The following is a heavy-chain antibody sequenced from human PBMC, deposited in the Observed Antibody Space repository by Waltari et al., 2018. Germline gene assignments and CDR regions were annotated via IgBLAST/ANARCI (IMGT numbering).Heavy chain of an antibody. V-gene: IGHV4-39*01. J-gene: IGHJ5*02. CDR3: ARLRANMTPFDP. CDR1: GDSISSSSYY. Sequence: QLQLQGSGPGQVNPSETLSLTCTVSGDSISSSSYYCGWSRQPPGKGLEWIGSIYYSGSTYYNPSLKSLLSISVDTPKNQFSLKLSSVTAADAAIYYCARLRANMTPFDPWGQGTLVTVSS. D-gene: IGHD2-8*01. CDR2: IYYSGST.